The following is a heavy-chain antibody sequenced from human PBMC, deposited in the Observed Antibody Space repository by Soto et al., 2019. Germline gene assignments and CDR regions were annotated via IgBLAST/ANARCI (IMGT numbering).Heavy chain of an antibody. CDR2: FDPEDGET. V-gene: IGHV1-24*01. D-gene: IGHD1-26*01. CDR1: GYTLTELS. Sequence: GASVKVSCKVSGYTLTELSMHWVRQAPGKGLEWMGGFDPEDGETIYAQKFQGRVTMTEDTSTDTAYMELSSLRSEDTAVYYCATVLQRWELQPFDYWGQGTLVTVSS. J-gene: IGHJ4*02. CDR3: ATVLQRWELQPFDY.